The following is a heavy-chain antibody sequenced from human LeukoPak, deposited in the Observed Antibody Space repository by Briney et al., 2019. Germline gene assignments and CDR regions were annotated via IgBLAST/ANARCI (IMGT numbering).Heavy chain of an antibody. CDR1: GYTLTELS. CDR3: ARVHLSSTWLQDYYYYYYMDV. CDR2: FDPEDGET. Sequence: GASVKVSCKVSGYTLTELSMHWVRQAPGKGLEWMGGFDPEDGETIYAQKFQGRVTMTEDTSTDTAYMELSSLRSEDTAVYYCARVHLSSTWLQDYYYYYYMDVWGKGTTVTVSS. J-gene: IGHJ6*03. V-gene: IGHV1-24*01. D-gene: IGHD5-12*01.